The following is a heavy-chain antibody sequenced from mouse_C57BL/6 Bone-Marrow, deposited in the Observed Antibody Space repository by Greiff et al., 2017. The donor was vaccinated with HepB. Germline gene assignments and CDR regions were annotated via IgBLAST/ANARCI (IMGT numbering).Heavy chain of an antibody. Sequence: EVKLMESEGGLVQPGSSMKLSCTASGFTFSDYYMAWVRQVPEKGLEWVANINYDGSSTYYLDSLKSRFIISRDNAKNILYLQMSSLKSEDTATYYCARGELDYWGQGTTLTVSS. CDR2: INYDGSST. CDR1: GFTFSDYY. V-gene: IGHV5-16*01. J-gene: IGHJ2*01. CDR3: ARGELDY.